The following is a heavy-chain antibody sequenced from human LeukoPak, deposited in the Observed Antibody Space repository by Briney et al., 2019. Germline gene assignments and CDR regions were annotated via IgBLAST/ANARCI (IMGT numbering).Heavy chain of an antibody. J-gene: IGHJ4*02. V-gene: IGHV1-2*02. CDR3: ARQDMEMTDFDY. CDR1: GYTFTGYY. CDR2: INSNSCGT. Sequence: SVKVSCKASGYTFTGYYMHWVRQAPGQGLAWMGWINSNSCGTNYAQKFQCRVTMTRETSISTSYMELSRLRSDDTAVYYCARQDMEMTDFDYWGQGSLVTVSS. D-gene: IGHD5-24*01.